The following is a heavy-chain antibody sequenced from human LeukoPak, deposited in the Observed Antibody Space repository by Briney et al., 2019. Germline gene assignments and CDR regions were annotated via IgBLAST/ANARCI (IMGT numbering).Heavy chain of an antibody. D-gene: IGHD5-24*01. CDR1: GFILNNYW. Sequence: GGSLRLSCAASGFILNNYWMNWVRQAPGKGLEWVANIKEDGSEQYYVDSVKGRFTISRDNAKKSLFLQMNSLRAEDTAVYYCARQNTPHGNFDYWGQGTLVTVSS. J-gene: IGHJ4*02. V-gene: IGHV3-7*03. CDR2: IKEDGSEQ. CDR3: ARQNTPHGNFDY.